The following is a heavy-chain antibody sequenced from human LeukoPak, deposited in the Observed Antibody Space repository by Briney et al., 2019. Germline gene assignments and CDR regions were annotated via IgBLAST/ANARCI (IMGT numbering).Heavy chain of an antibody. CDR3: ARHAGGISATGTRPFDY. D-gene: IGHD6-13*01. J-gene: IGHJ4*02. CDR1: GASFSSSTYY. V-gene: IGHV4-39*01. Sequence: SETLSLTCTVSGASFSSSTYYWGWIRQPPGKGLEWIGSIYYSGSTYYNPSLKSRVTMSVDTSKNQFSLKLSSVTAADTAAYYCARHAGGISATGTRPFDYWGQGTLVTVSS. CDR2: IYYSGST.